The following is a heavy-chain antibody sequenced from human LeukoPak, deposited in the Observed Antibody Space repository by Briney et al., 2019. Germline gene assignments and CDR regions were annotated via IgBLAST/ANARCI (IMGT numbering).Heavy chain of an antibody. CDR1: SVSFSSYY. V-gene: IGHV4-59*05. D-gene: IGHD3-22*01. Sequence: PSETLSLTCTVSSVSFSSYYWSWIRQPAGKGLEWIGSIYYSGSTYYNPSLKSRVTISVDTSKNQFSLKLSSVTAADTAVYYCARLQAITMIVVVIQYFDYWGQGTLVTVSS. CDR3: ARLQAITMIVVVIQYFDY. J-gene: IGHJ4*02. CDR2: IYYSGST.